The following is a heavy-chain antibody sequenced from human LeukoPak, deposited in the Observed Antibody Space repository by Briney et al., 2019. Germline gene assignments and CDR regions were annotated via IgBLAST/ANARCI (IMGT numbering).Heavy chain of an antibody. D-gene: IGHD3-22*01. CDR3: ATGTYYYDSSGYYYPTDY. CDR1: GGSISSYY. CDR2: IYYSGST. J-gene: IGHJ4*02. Sequence: PSETLSLTCTVSGGSISSYYWSWIRQPPGKGLEWIGYIYYSGSTNYNPSLKSRVTISVDTLKNQFSLKLSSVTAEDTAVYYCATGTYYYDSSGYYYPTDYWGQGTLVTVSS. V-gene: IGHV4-59*08.